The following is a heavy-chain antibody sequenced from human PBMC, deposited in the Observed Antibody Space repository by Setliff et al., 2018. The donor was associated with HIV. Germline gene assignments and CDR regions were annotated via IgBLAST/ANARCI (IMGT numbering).Heavy chain of an antibody. CDR1: GFSLSTSGMR. V-gene: IGHV2-70*04. CDR2: IDWDADK. J-gene: IGHJ4*02. Sequence: SGPTLVNPTQTLTLTCTFSGFSLSTSGMRVSWIRQPPGKALEWLARIDWDADKFYTTSLRTRLTISKDTSKNQVVLTMTNMDPVDTATYYCAREIAAPQGFDYWGQGTLVTVSS. CDR3: AREIAAPQGFDY. D-gene: IGHD6-25*01.